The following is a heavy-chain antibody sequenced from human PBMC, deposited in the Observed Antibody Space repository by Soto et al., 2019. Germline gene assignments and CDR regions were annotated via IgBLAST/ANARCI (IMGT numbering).Heavy chain of an antibody. CDR1: GGSISSGGYY. Sequence: QVELQESGPGLVKPSQTLSLTCTVSGGSISSGGYYWSWIRQHPGKGLEWIGYIYDSGSTYYNPSLKRRVTISVDTSQNQYSLKLSSVTAADTAVYYCASQATGWYPDYWGQGTLVTVSS. V-gene: IGHV4-31*03. D-gene: IGHD6-19*01. CDR2: IYDSGST. J-gene: IGHJ4*02. CDR3: ASQATGWYPDY.